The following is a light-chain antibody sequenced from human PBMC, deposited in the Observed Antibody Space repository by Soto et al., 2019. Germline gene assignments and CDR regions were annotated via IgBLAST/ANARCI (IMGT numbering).Light chain of an antibody. V-gene: IGKV3-15*01. Sequence: EIVMTQSPATLSVSPGERATLSCRASQSVSGNLAWYQQKLGQAPRLLIYGASTRATGFPARFSGSGSGTEFTLTLSTLQSEDFAVYYCQQYNKWPPITFGQGTKLAI. CDR1: QSVSGN. CDR3: QQYNKWPPIT. CDR2: GAS. J-gene: IGKJ2*01.